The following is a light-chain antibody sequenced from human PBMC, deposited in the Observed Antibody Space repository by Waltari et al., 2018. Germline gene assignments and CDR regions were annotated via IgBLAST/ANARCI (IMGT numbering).Light chain of an antibody. V-gene: IGLV2-23*01. CDR1: ARAVGSYFL. CDR3: CSYAGTNTLL. CDR2: AAS. J-gene: IGLJ2*01. Sequence: QSPLTQPAAVSGSPGQSITISCTGPARAVGSYFLVSWYQQNPGKAPRLLIYAASRRPSGVSTRFSGSKSGNTASLTISGLQAEDEADYYCCSYAGTNTLLFGGGTKVTVL.